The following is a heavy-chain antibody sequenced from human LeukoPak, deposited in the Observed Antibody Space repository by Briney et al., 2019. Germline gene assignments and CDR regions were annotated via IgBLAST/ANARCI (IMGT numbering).Heavy chain of an antibody. CDR3: ARLWFGGNVDY. V-gene: IGHV4-59*08. CDR1: GGSISSYY. CDR2: IYYSGST. Sequence: NTSETLSLTCTVSGGSISSYYWSWIRQPPGKGLEWIGYIYYSGSTNYNPSLKSRVTISVDTSKNQFSLKLSSVTAADTAVYYCARLWFGGNVDYWGQGTLVTVSS. J-gene: IGHJ4*02. D-gene: IGHD4-23*01.